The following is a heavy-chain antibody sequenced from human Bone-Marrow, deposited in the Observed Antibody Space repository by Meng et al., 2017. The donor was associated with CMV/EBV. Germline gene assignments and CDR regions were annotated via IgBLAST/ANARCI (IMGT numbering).Heavy chain of an antibody. CDR2: ISYDGSNK. V-gene: IGHV3-30*04. D-gene: IGHD3-3*02. CDR1: GFTFSSYA. Sequence: GESLKISCAASGFTFSSYAMHWVRQAPGKGLEWVAVISYDGSNKYYADSVKGRFTISRDNSKNTLYLQMNSLRAEDTAVYYCAGHFAFDIWGQGTRVTGSS. CDR3: AGHFAFDI. J-gene: IGHJ3*02.